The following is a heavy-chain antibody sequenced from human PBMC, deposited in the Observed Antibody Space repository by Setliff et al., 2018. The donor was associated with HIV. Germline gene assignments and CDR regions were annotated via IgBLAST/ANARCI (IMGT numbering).Heavy chain of an antibody. CDR3: ARETCNSDYDSSGYYYYNWFDP. Sequence: PSETLSLTCTVSGGSISSSSYYWGWIRQPPGKGLEWVGSIYYSGSTYYNPSLKSRVTISVDTSKNHFSLKLSSVTAADTAVYYCARETCNSDYDSSGYYYYNWFDPWGQGTLVTVSS. CDR1: GGSISSSSYY. D-gene: IGHD3-22*01. J-gene: IGHJ5*02. CDR2: IYYSGST. V-gene: IGHV4-39*07.